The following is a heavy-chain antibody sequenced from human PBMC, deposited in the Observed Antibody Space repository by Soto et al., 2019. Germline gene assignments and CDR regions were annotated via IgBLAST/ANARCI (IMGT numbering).Heavy chain of an antibody. V-gene: IGHV3-21*01. CDR3: ARDLVYSSSPGRGWFDP. J-gene: IGHJ5*02. Sequence: EVQLVESGGGLVKPGGSLRLSCAASGFTFSSYSMNWVRQAPGKGLEWVSSISSSSSYIYYADSVKGRFTISRDNAKNSLYLQMNSLRAEDTAVYYCARDLVYSSSPGRGWFDPWGQGTLVTVSS. CDR1: GFTFSSYS. D-gene: IGHD6-6*01. CDR2: ISSSSSYI.